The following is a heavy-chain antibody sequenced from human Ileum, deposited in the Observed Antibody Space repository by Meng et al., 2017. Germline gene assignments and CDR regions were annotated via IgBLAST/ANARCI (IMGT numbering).Heavy chain of an antibody. J-gene: IGHJ5*02. V-gene: IGHV4-59*08. Sequence: QVQLQESGPGLVKPSETLSLTCTVSGGSIKNYYWSWIRQSPGKGLEWIGYIYNSATTMYSPSLKSRVTISEDMSKNQFSLKPNSVTAADTAMYYCARHDVVPVIRHGFDPWGQGTLVTVSS. D-gene: IGHD3-16*02. CDR2: IYNSATT. CDR1: GGSIKNYY. CDR3: ARHDVVPVIRHGFDP.